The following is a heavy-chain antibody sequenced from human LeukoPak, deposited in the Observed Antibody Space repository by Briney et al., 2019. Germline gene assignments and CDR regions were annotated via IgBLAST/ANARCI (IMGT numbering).Heavy chain of an antibody. Sequence: SETLSLTCTVSGGSISSYYWSWIRQPPGKGLEWIGYIYYSGSTNYNPSLKSRVTISVDTSKNQFSLKLSSVTAADTAVYYCASHDYGGTPFDYWGQGTLVTVSS. V-gene: IGHV4-59*08. CDR1: GGSISSYY. D-gene: IGHD4-23*01. CDR2: IYYSGST. J-gene: IGHJ4*02. CDR3: ASHDYGGTPFDY.